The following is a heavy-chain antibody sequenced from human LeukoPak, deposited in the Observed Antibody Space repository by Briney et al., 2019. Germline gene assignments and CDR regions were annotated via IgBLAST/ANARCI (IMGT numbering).Heavy chain of an antibody. Sequence: SGGSLRLSCAASGFTFSSYWMSWVRQAPGKGLEWVANIKEDGGEKYYVDSVKGRYTISRDNAKNSLNLQMNSLRAEDTAVYYCVRFSVSPWLLGNAFDIWGQGTMVTVSS. V-gene: IGHV3-7*01. D-gene: IGHD3-22*01. CDR2: IKEDGGEK. CDR3: VRFSVSPWLLGNAFDI. CDR1: GFTFSSYW. J-gene: IGHJ3*02.